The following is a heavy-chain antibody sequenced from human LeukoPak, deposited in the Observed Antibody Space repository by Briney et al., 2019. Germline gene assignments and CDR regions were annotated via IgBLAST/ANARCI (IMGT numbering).Heavy chain of an antibody. CDR3: ARVGALAGTFDY. V-gene: IGHV3-74*01. Sequence: PGGSLRLSCAASGLSFSSYWMHWVRQAPGKGLVWVSRIKSDGSSTTYADSVKGRFTISRDNAKNTLYLQMNSLRAEDTAVYYCARVGALAGTFDYWGQGSLVTVSS. J-gene: IGHJ4*02. CDR1: GLSFSSYW. D-gene: IGHD6-19*01. CDR2: IKSDGSST.